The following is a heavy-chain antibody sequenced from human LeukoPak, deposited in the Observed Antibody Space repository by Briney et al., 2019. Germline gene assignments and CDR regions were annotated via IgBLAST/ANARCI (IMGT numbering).Heavy chain of an antibody. CDR3: ARVAGYGEFFDY. D-gene: IGHD4-17*01. V-gene: IGHV3-66*01. J-gene: IGHJ4*02. CDR1: GFTFGDYA. CDR2: IYSGGST. Sequence: PGGSLRLSCTASGFTFGDYAVSWVRQAPGKGLEWVSVIYSGGSTYYADSVKGRFTISKDNSKNTLYLQMNSLRAEDTAVYYCARVAGYGEFFDYWGQGTLVTVSS.